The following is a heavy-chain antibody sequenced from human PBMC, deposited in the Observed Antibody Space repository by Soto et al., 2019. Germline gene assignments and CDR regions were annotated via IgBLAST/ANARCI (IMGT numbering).Heavy chain of an antibody. CDR2: INGYNGKA. CDR1: GYIFTKYY. J-gene: IGHJ4*02. Sequence: QVQLVQSVTELRKPGASVKLSCKASGYIFTKYYIAWVRQAPGHGLEWMGMINGYNGKANYGQDFRGRVIMTTDTSTNTAYMDLRSLTSDDTGFYDCVRWDGFFGAGGVDWGQGTLVSVSS. V-gene: IGHV1-18*01. CDR3: VRWDGFFGAGGVD. D-gene: IGHD3-16*01.